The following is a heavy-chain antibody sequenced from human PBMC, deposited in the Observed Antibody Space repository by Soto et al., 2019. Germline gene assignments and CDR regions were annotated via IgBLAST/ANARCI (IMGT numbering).Heavy chain of an antibody. CDR3: ARGGEGWKGIAVAVYYYYGMDV. V-gene: IGHV1-69*13. D-gene: IGHD6-19*01. Sequence: SVKVSCKASGGTFSSYAISWVRQAPGQGLEWMGGIIPIFGTANYAQRFQGRVTITADESTSTAYMELSSLRSEDTAVYYCARGGEGWKGIAVAVYYYYGMDVWGQGTTVTVSS. CDR2: IIPIFGTA. CDR1: GGTFSSYA. J-gene: IGHJ6*02.